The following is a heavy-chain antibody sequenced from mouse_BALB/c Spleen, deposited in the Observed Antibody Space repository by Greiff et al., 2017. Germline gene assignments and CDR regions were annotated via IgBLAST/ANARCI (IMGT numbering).Heavy chain of an antibody. D-gene: IGHD2-3*01. J-gene: IGHJ4*01. V-gene: IGHV5-4*02. CDR1: GFTFSSYA. Sequence: EVMLVESGGGLVKPGGSLKLSCAASGFTFSSYAMYWVRQTPEKRLEWVATISDGGSYTYYPDSVKGRFTISRDNAKNNLYLQMSSLKSEDTAMYYCARGGIYDGYSYAMDDWGQGTSVTVSS. CDR3: ARGGIYDGYSYAMDD. CDR2: ISDGGSYT.